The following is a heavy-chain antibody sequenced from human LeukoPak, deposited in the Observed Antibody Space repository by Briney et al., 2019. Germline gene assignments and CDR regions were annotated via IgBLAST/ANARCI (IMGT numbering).Heavy chain of an antibody. D-gene: IGHD3-10*01. CDR3: AREGSGVVTIVYYYYYMDV. Sequence: GGSLRLSCAASGFTFDDYAMSWVRQAPGKGLEWVAVISYDGSNKYYADSVKGRFTISRDNSKNTLYLQMNSLRAEDTAVYYCAREGSGVVTIVYYYYYMDVWGKGTTVTVSS. CDR1: GFTFDDYA. V-gene: IGHV3-30*04. J-gene: IGHJ6*03. CDR2: ISYDGSNK.